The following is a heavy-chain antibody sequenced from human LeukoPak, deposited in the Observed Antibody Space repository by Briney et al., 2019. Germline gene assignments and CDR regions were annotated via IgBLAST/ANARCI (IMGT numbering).Heavy chain of an antibody. Sequence: GGSLRLSCAASGFTLSDYYMSWIRQAPGKGLEWASYIGGSSSYTNYADSVKGRFTISRDNTENSLYLQMSSLRAEDTAVYYCARDILGTSGHFDYWGHGILVTVSS. D-gene: IGHD1-26*01. J-gene: IGHJ4*01. CDR1: GFTLSDYY. CDR2: IGGSSSYT. V-gene: IGHV3-11*06. CDR3: ARDILGTSGHFDY.